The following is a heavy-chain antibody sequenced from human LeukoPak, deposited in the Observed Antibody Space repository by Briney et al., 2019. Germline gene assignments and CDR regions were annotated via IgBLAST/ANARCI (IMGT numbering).Heavy chain of an antibody. CDR1: GYTFTGYY. V-gene: IGHV1-2*02. CDR2: INPNSGGT. J-gene: IGHJ4*02. CDR3: ARILVGNIGDY. D-gene: IGHD2-21*01. Sequence: ASVKVSCKASGYTFTGYYMHWVRQAPGQGLEWMGWINPNSGGTNYAQKFQGRVTMTRDTSMSTAYMELSGLRSDDTAVYYCARILVGNIGDYWGQGTLVTVSS.